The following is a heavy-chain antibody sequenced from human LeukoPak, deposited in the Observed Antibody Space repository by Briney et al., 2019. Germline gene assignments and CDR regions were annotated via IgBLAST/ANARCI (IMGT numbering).Heavy chain of an antibody. CDR3: ARQRADYFYHYMDV. Sequence: PSETLSLTCTVSGGSIDSSSYYWDWIRQPPGKGLEWLGNIYYSGTTFYTSSLKSRVTISADMSKNQFSLRLTSMTAADTAVYYCARQRADYFYHYMDVWGKGTTVIVSS. V-gene: IGHV4-39*01. CDR1: GGSIDSSSYY. CDR2: IYYSGTT. J-gene: IGHJ6*03.